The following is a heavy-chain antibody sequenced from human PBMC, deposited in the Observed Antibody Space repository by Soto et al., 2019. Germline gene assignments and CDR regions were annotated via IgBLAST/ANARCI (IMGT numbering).Heavy chain of an antibody. J-gene: IGHJ6*02. Sequence: QGQLVESGGGVVRPGRSLRLSCSASGFTFSDNRIHWVRQAPGKGLEWVALISYDGAYKYYAVSVQGRFSISRDNSQNTLYLQMNSLTAEYTAVYYFTYDITGYRNFYYGLDVWGQGTKVIGSS. CDR1: GFTFSDNR. CDR2: ISYDGAYK. V-gene: IGHV3-30*03. D-gene: IGHD3-9*01. CDR3: TYDITGYRNFYYGLDV.